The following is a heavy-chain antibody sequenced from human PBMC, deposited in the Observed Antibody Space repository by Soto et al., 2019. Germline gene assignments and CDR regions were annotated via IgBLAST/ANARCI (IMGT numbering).Heavy chain of an antibody. CDR3: ARDPPPPDY. V-gene: IGHV1-18*01. CDR1: GYTFASYA. Sequence: VQLVQSGAEVKKPGASGNVSCKPSGYTFASYAISWMRQAPGQGLEWMGWISAYNGRTNYAQKLQGRVTMTTETSTSTAYLEMRSLRSDDTAVYSCARDPPPPDYWGQGPLFTVSS. CDR2: ISAYNGRT. J-gene: IGHJ4*02.